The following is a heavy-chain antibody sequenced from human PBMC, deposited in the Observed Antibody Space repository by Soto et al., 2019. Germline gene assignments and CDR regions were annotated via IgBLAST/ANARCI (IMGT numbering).Heavy chain of an antibody. D-gene: IGHD2-15*01. V-gene: IGHV3-7*01. J-gene: IGHJ4*02. CDR2: IKEDGSEK. Sequence: GPLRVSCAAAEFTFVNHCVTWVRKDAGKGLEWVANIKEDGSEKYYADSVKGRFTISRDNAKNSLYLQMSDLRAEDTALYYCARDVGDSWGQGTLVTVSS. CDR3: ARDVGDS. CDR1: EFTFVNHC.